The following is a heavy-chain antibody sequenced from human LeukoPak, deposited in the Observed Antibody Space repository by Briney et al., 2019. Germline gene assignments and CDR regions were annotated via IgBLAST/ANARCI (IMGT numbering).Heavy chain of an antibody. Sequence: GGSLRLSCAASGFTFSSYSMNWVRQAPGKGLEWVSYTSSSSSTIYYADSVKGRFTISRDNAKNSLYLQMNSLRDEDTAVYYCARDGAVVVAATDYYYYYMDVWGKGTTVTVSS. CDR3: ARDGAVVVAATDYYYYYMDV. D-gene: IGHD2-15*01. CDR2: TSSSSSTI. J-gene: IGHJ6*03. V-gene: IGHV3-48*02. CDR1: GFTFSSYS.